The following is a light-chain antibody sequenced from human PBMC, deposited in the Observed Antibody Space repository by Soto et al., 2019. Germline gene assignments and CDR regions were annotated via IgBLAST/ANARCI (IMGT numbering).Light chain of an antibody. Sequence: VFTQSAGTVSLSPGKRATLSCRASQSISSSYLAWYQQRPGQAPRLLIYGASSRATGIPDRFSGSGSGTEFTLTISRLEPEDFAVYYCQQYNNWPLTFGGGTKVDIK. CDR2: GAS. J-gene: IGKJ4*01. V-gene: IGKV3-20*01. CDR3: QQYNNWPLT. CDR1: QSISSSY.